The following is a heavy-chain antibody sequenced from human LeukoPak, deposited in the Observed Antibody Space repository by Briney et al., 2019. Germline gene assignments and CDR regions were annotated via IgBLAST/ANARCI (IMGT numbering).Heavy chain of an antibody. CDR2: NNPKNGGT. J-gene: IGHJ6*02. V-gene: IGHV1-2*02. CDR1: GYTFTGYY. CDR3: ARGEGMGPYYDSSGYFLDV. D-gene: IGHD3-22*01. Sequence: ASVKVSCKASGYTFTGYYIHWVRQAPGQGLEWMGWNNPKNGGTDYAQKFQGRVTMTRDTSISTAYMELSRLRSDDTAVYFCARGEGMGPYYDSSGYFLDVWGQGTTVTVSS.